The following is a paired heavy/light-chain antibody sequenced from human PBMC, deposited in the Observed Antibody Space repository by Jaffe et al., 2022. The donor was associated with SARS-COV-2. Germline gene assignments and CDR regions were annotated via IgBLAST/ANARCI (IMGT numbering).Light chain of an antibody. CDR1: RSISKY. Sequence: DIQMTQSPSSLSASVGDRVTITCRASRSISKYLNWYQQKKGKAPKLLIFAASSLHSGVPPRFSGSGSGTDFTLTISSLQPEDFATYYCQQSYITPQTFGQGTYVEVK. CDR3: QQSYITPQT. J-gene: IGKJ1*01. CDR2: AAS. V-gene: IGKV1-39*01.
Heavy chain of an antibody. CDR1: GFSFSSYA. CDR3: ARDRFSYVSGSSMDV. D-gene: IGHD3-10*01. CDR2: ISSDGSNE. Sequence: QVQLVESGGGVVQPGKSLRLSCTASGFSFSSYAVHWVRQAPGKGLEWVAAISSDGSNEDYADSVKGRFTISRDVSKNTLYLQMDTLRPEDTAMYYCARDRFSYVSGSSMDVWGTGTTVTVSS. V-gene: IGHV3-30*04. J-gene: IGHJ6*03.